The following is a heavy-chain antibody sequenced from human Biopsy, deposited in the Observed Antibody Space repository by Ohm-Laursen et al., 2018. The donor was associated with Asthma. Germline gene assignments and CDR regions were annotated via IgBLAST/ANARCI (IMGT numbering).Heavy chain of an antibody. CDR2: IYYSGTT. V-gene: IGHV4-39*01. Sequence: SDTLSLTCSLSSGSGGYMRSGNYYWGWIRQPPGKGLEWIGSIYYSGTTSYNPSLEIRVTVSADTSKNQFSLKLTSVTAADTAVYYCVRGSSSWHHGPFHYYYGLDVWGQGTTATVSS. CDR1: SGSGGYMRSGNYY. D-gene: IGHD6-13*01. CDR3: VRGSSSWHHGPFHYYYGLDV. J-gene: IGHJ6*02.